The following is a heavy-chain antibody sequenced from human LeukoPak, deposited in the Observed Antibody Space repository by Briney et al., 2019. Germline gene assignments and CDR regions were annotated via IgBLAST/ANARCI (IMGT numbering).Heavy chain of an antibody. V-gene: IGHV1-18*01. CDR3: ARAAAGPYYYYYYMDV. CDR2: ISAYNGNT. J-gene: IGHJ6*03. D-gene: IGHD6-13*01. Sequence: GASVKVSCKASGYTFTSYGISWVRQAPGQGLEWMVWISAYNGNTNYAQKLQGRVTMTTDTSTSTAYMELRSLRSDDTAVYYCARAAAGPYYYYYYMDVWGKGTTVTVSS. CDR1: GYTFTSYG.